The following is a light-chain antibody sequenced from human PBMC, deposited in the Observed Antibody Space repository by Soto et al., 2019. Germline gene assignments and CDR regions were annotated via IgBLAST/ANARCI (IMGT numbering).Light chain of an antibody. CDR3: QQRYNWPRT. J-gene: IGKJ1*01. CDR2: DVS. V-gene: IGKV3-11*01. CDR1: EDVGNS. Sequence: LSLSPGERATLSCRASEDVGNSLAWYQQRPGQSPRLLIYDVSNRATGIPSRFSGSGSGADFTLTISSLEPDDFAVYYCQQRYNWPRTFGQGTKVDIK.